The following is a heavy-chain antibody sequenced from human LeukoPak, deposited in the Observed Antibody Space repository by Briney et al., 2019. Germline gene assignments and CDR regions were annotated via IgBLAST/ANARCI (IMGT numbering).Heavy chain of an antibody. D-gene: IGHD3-10*01. CDR2: IYPGDSDT. V-gene: IGHV5-51*01. CDR1: GYSFASYW. CDR3: ARTMVRGVIPFDY. Sequence: GESLKISGKGSGYSFASYWIGWVRQMPGKGLEWMGIIYPGDSDTRYSPSFQGQVTISADKSISTAYLQWSSLKASDTAMYYCARTMVRGVIPFDYWGQGTLVTVSS. J-gene: IGHJ4*02.